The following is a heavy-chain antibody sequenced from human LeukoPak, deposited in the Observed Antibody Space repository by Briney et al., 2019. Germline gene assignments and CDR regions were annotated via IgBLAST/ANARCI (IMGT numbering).Heavy chain of an antibody. V-gene: IGHV3-7*01. J-gene: IGHJ4*02. Sequence: GGSVRLSCAASGFTFNTYWMTWVRQAPGKGLEWVASMKQDGNEKYYVDSVKGRFTISRDNAKNSLYLQMNSLRAEDTAVYYCARDPGTGGSYFDYWGQGTLVTVSS. CDR1: GFTFNTYW. D-gene: IGHD2-8*02. CDR2: MKQDGNEK. CDR3: ARDPGTGGSYFDY.